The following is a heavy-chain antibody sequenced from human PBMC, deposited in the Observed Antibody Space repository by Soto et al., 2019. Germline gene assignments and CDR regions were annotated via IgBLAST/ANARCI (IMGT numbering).Heavy chain of an antibody. Sequence: TGGSLRLSCAASGFTFSSYAMSWVRQAPGKGLEWVSAISGSGGSTYYADSVKGRFTISRDNSKNTLYLQMNSLRAEDTAVYYCAKDFSHQRITIFGVVIKYYFDYWGQGTLVTVSS. CDR2: ISGSGGST. D-gene: IGHD3-3*01. CDR1: GFTFSSYA. V-gene: IGHV3-23*01. CDR3: AKDFSHQRITIFGVVIKYYFDY. J-gene: IGHJ4*02.